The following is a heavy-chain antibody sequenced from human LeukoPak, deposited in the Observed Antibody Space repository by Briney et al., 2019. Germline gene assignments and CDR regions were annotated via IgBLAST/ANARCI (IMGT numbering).Heavy chain of an antibody. V-gene: IGHV3-64D*06. CDR2: ISNNGGST. J-gene: IGHJ1*01. Sequence: GGSLRLSCSASGFTFSDYAMYWVRQAPGKGLEYISTISNNGGSTYYADSVKGRFTISRDNSKNTLYLQMSSLRAEDTAVYYCVKAYYYDSSGYLPLYFQHWGQGTLVTASS. CDR3: VKAYYYDSSGYLPLYFQH. D-gene: IGHD3-22*01. CDR1: GFTFSDYA.